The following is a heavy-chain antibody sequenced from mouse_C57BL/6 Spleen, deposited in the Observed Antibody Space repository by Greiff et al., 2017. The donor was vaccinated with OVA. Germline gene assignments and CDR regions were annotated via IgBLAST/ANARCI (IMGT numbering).Heavy chain of an antibody. V-gene: IGHV5-17*01. CDR1: GFTFSDYG. D-gene: IGHD2-3*01. Sequence: EVKLMESGGGLVKPGGSLKLSCAASGFTFSDYGMHWVRQAPEKGLEWVAYISSGSSTIYYADTVKGRFTISRDNAKNTLFLQLTSLRSVDTAMYYGASFYDGYYWYFDVWGTGTTVTVSS. CDR3: ASFYDGYYWYFDV. J-gene: IGHJ1*03. CDR2: ISSGSSTI.